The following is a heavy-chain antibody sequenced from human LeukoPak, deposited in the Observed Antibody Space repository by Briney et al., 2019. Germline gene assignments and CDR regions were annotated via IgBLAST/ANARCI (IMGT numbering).Heavy chain of an antibody. D-gene: IGHD3-22*01. CDR3: ARLRYYYDSSGLPTDY. CDR2: IYYSGST. Sequence: SETLSLTCTVSGGSISSSSYYWGWLRQPPGKGLEWIGSIYYSGSTYYNPSLKSRVTISVDTSKNQFSLKLSSVTAADTAVYYCARLRYYYDSSGLPTDYWGQGTLVTVSS. V-gene: IGHV4-39*07. CDR1: GGSISSSSYY. J-gene: IGHJ4*02.